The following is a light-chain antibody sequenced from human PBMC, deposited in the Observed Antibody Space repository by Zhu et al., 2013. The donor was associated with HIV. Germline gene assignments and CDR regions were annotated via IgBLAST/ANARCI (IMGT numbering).Light chain of an antibody. CDR3: SSIISASVT. CDR1: QGISSY. CDR2: SAS. V-gene: IGKV1-27*01. J-gene: IGKJ5*01. Sequence: DIQLTQSPSSLSASVGDRVTITCRVSQGISSYLNWYRQKPGKVPKLLIYSASNLQSGVPSRFSGSGSGTDFTLTISSLQSEDFAVYTVSSIISASVTFGQGTRLEIK.